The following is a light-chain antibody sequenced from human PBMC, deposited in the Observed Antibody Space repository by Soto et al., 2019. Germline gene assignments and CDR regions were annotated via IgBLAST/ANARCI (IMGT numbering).Light chain of an antibody. CDR3: QQYGRSPPT. Sequence: EIVLTQSPGTLSLSPGERATLSCRASQSVSTNNLAWYQQRPGQAPRLLVYGASSRATGIPDRFGGSGSGTDFSLTISRLEPEDYAVYYCQQYGRSPPTFGQGTKVDIK. CDR2: GAS. V-gene: IGKV3-20*01. CDR1: QSVSTNN. J-gene: IGKJ1*01.